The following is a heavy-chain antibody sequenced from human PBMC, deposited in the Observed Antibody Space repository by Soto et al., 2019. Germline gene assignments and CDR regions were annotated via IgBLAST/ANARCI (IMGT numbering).Heavy chain of an antibody. CDR3: ARTRGDYYDSSAYYFGFDY. CDR2: TYYRSKWYN. J-gene: IGHJ4*02. D-gene: IGHD3-22*01. CDR1: GDSVSSNSAA. Sequence: SQTLSLTCAISGDSVSSNSAAWNWIRQSPSRGLEWLGRTYYRSKWYNDYAVSVKSRITINPDTSKNQFSLQLNSVTPEDTAVYYCARTRGDYYDSSAYYFGFDYWGQGTLVTVSS. V-gene: IGHV6-1*01.